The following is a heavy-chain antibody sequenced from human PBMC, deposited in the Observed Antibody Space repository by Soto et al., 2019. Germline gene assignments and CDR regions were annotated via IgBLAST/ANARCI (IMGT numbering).Heavy chain of an antibody. D-gene: IGHD3-22*01. Sequence: ASVKVSCKASGYTFTSYYVHWVRQAPGQGLEWMGIINPSGGSTSYAQKFQGRVTMTRDTSTSTVYMELSSLRSEDTAVYYCARTPRSYYDSSGDDAFDIWGQGTMVTVSS. J-gene: IGHJ3*02. V-gene: IGHV1-46*01. CDR1: GYTFTSYY. CDR3: ARTPRSYYDSSGDDAFDI. CDR2: INPSGGST.